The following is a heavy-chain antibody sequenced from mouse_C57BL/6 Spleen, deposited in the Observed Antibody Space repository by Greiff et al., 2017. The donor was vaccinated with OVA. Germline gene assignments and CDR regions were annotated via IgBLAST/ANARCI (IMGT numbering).Heavy chain of an antibody. Sequence: EVKLEESGGGLVQPGGSMKLSCVASGFTFSNYWMNWVRQSPEKGLEWVAQIRLKSDNYATHYAESVKGRFTISRDDSKSSVYLQMNNLRAVDTGIYYCTGGSAGYTWFAYWGQGTLVTVSA. CDR2: IRLKSDNYAT. CDR1: GFTFSNYW. D-gene: IGHD3-2*02. J-gene: IGHJ3*01. V-gene: IGHV6-3*01. CDR3: TGGSAGYTWFAY.